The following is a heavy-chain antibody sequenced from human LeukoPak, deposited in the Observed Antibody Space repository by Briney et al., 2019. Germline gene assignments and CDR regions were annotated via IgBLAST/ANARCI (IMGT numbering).Heavy chain of an antibody. CDR2: TYYSGST. V-gene: IGHV4-59*01. CDR1: GGSISSYY. Sequence: SETLSLTCTVSGGSISSYYWSWIRQPPGKGLEWIGYTYYSGSTNYNPSLKSRVTISVDTSKNQFSLKLSSVTAADTAVYYCARGDYYDSSGYRYWGQGTLVTVSS. J-gene: IGHJ4*02. CDR3: ARGDYYDSSGYRY. D-gene: IGHD3-22*01.